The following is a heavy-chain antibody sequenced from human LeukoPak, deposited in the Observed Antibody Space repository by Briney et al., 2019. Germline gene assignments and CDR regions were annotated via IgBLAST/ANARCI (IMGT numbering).Heavy chain of an antibody. CDR3: IREIRYFDWFQADY. CDR2: IRSEAYGGTA. D-gene: IGHD3-9*01. CDR1: GFTFGDHS. V-gene: IGHV3-49*03. Sequence: GGSLRLSCTASGFTFGDHSVSWFRQAPGKGLEWVGFIRSEAYGGTAEYAASVKGRFTISRDDSKSVTYLQMDSLKTEDTAVYYCIREIRYFDWFQADYWGQGTLVTVSS. J-gene: IGHJ4*02.